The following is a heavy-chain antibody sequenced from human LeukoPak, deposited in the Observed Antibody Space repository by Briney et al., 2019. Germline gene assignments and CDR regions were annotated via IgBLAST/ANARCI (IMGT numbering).Heavy chain of an antibody. Sequence: PRGSLRLSCAASGFTSSNYWMSWVRHAPGKGLERGANIKQDGSRKYYVDPVKGRFTVSRDNAKNSLYLQMNSLRAEDTAVYYCARDSNPGSGSYYKVAKDYWGQGTLVTVSS. CDR1: GFTSSNYW. J-gene: IGHJ4*02. V-gene: IGHV3-7*01. CDR2: IKQDGSRK. CDR3: ARDSNPGSGSYYKVAKDY. D-gene: IGHD3-10*01.